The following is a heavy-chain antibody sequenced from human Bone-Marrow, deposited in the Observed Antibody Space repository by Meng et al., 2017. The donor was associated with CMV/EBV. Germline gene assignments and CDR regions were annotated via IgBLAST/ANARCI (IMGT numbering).Heavy chain of an antibody. J-gene: IGHJ4*02. Sequence: ASVKVSCKASGYTFTGYYMHWVRQAPGQGLEWMGWINPNSGGTNYAQKFQGRVTVTRDTSISTAYMVLSRLRSDDTAVYFCARAQGGREDYYDSSGYFDYWGQGTMVTVSS. CDR2: INPNSGGT. V-gene: IGHV1-2*02. CDR1: GYTFTGYY. CDR3: ARAQGGREDYYDSSGYFDY. D-gene: IGHD3-22*01.